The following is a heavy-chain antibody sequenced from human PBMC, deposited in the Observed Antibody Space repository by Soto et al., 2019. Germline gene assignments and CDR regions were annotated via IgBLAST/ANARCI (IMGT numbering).Heavy chain of an antibody. V-gene: IGHV3-7*01. Sequence: GWSLRLSCAAAGFTFSSFWMDWVRQAPGKGLEWVANINPDGSEKHYVDSVKGRFTISKDNAKNSLYLQMSSLTAEDSALYYCSRSLDSWGQGTRVTASS. CDR2: INPDGSEK. CDR1: GFTFSSFW. CDR3: SRSLDS. J-gene: IGHJ4*02.